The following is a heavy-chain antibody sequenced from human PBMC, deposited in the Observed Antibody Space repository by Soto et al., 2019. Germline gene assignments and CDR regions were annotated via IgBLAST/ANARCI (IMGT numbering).Heavy chain of an antibody. J-gene: IGHJ4*02. CDR3: ARHHAVAEPGRLTS. Sequence: SETLSLTCTVSGGSISSSSYYWGWIRQPPGKGLEWIGSIYYSGSTYYNPSLKSRVTISVDTSKNQFSLKLSSVTAADTAVYYCARHHAVAEPGRLTSWGQGTLVTVSS. CDR2: IYYSGST. CDR1: GGSISSSSYY. D-gene: IGHD6-19*01. V-gene: IGHV4-39*01.